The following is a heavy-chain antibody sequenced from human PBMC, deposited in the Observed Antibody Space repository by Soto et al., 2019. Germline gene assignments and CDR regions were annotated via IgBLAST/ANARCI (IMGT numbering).Heavy chain of an antibody. D-gene: IGHD2-2*02. CDR3: ARALPYYCSSTSCYMRSNYYYYMDV. Sequence: ASVKVSCKAPGYTFTSYGISWVRQAPGQGLEWMGWISAYNGNTNYAQKLQGRVTMTTDTSTSTAYMELRSLRSDDTAVYYCARALPYYCSSTSCYMRSNYYYYMDVWGKGTTVTVSS. CDR1: GYTFTSYG. J-gene: IGHJ6*03. V-gene: IGHV1-18*01. CDR2: ISAYNGNT.